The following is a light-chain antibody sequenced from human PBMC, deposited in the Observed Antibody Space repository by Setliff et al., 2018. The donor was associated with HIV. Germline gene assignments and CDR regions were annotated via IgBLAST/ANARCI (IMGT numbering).Light chain of an antibody. J-gene: IGLJ1*01. V-gene: IGLV3-21*03. CDR1: DIGSKN. CDR3: QVWDTTGDHQGV. CDR2: NDS. Sequence: ELTQPPSVSVAPGKTARITCGGNDIGSKNVHWYQQKPGRAPVLVVYNDSDRPSGIPERFSGSNSGNTATLTINRVEAGDEADYYCQVWDTTGDHQGVLGTGTKVTVL.